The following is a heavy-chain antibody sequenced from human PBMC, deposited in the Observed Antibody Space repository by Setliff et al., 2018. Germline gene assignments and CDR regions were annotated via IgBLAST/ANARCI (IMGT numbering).Heavy chain of an antibody. V-gene: IGHV4-34*01. D-gene: IGHD3-16*01. CDR2: SNHGGST. Sequence: SETLSLTCSVYGESFSNNYWSWIRQTPGKGLEWIGESNHGGSTSYHPSLKSRLTMSVDTSKNQFSLKLTSVTAADTAEYYCVRVPKIWVKGNYYSYYMDVWAMGLRSPSP. J-gene: IGHJ6*03. CDR3: VRVPKIWVKGNYYSYYMDV. CDR1: GESFSNNY.